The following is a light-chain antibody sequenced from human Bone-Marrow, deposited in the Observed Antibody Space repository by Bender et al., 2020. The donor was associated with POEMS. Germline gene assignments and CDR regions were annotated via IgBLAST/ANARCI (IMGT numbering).Light chain of an antibody. CDR3: CSYGVGTVVV. V-gene: IGLV2-23*01. CDR2: EAV. J-gene: IGLJ3*02. Sequence: QSALTQPASVSGSPGQSITITCTGTIRDIGNSNLVSWYQQVPDKSPKVIIYEAVKRPSGVSNRFSGSKSGNTASLTVSGLQAEDEGIYYCCSYGVGTVVVCGGGTKLTVL. CDR1: IRDIGNSNL.